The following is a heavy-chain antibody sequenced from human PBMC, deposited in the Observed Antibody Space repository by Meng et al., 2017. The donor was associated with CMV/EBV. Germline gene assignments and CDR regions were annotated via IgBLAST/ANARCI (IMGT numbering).Heavy chain of an antibody. V-gene: IGHV3-9*01. CDR2: ISWHSGSI. D-gene: IGHD3-16*01. J-gene: IGHJ4*02. CDR3: AKGIVVGGVLHFDS. CDR1: GFNFGEYV. Sequence: SLKISCAASGFNFGEYVMHWVRQVSGKGLEWVSGISWHSGSIDYADSLKGRFTISRDNAKNSLYLQMNSLRAEDTALYYCAKGIVVGGVLHFDSWGQGTLVTVSS.